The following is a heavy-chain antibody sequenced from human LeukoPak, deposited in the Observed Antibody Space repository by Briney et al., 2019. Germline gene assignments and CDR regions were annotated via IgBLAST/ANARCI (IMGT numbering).Heavy chain of an antibody. J-gene: IGHJ4*02. Sequence: ASVKVSCKASGYAFTSYGISWVRQAPGQGLEWMGWINPNSGGTNYAQKFQGWVTMTRDTSISTAYMELSRLRSDDTAVYYCARDDRYTYDILTGYPNYFDYWGQGTLVTVSS. V-gene: IGHV1-2*04. CDR2: INPNSGGT. CDR1: GYAFTSYG. D-gene: IGHD3-9*01. CDR3: ARDDRYTYDILTGYPNYFDY.